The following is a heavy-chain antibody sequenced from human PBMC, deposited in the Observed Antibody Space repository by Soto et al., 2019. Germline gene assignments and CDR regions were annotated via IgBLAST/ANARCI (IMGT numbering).Heavy chain of an antibody. V-gene: IGHV3-48*02. Sequence: EVQLVESGGGLIQPGGSLRLSCAASGFTFSTYSMNWVRQAPGKGLEWVSYISSTSSAIYYADSVKGRFTISRDNAKNSLYLQMNSLRDEDMAVYYCARECSGGSCYGIFDIWGQGTMVTVSS. J-gene: IGHJ3*02. CDR2: ISSTSSAI. D-gene: IGHD2-15*01. CDR3: ARECSGGSCYGIFDI. CDR1: GFTFSTYS.